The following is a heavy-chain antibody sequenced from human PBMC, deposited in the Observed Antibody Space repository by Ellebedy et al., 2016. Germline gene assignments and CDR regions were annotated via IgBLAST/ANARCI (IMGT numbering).Heavy chain of an antibody. Sequence: GESLKISCAASGLTFSDYYMTWIRQSPGKGLEWISYISNTGDTVYYADSVQGRFTISRDNDKDSLFLEMKGLRVEDTAIYYCVRGGGRISHQYGLDVWGQGTTVTVSS. CDR2: ISNTGDTV. D-gene: IGHD2-2*01. V-gene: IGHV3-11*01. J-gene: IGHJ6*02. CDR3: VRGGGRISHQYGLDV. CDR1: GLTFSDYY.